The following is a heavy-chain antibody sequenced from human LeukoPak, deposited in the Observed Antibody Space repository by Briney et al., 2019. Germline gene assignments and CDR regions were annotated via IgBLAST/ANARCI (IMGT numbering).Heavy chain of an antibody. Sequence: GGSLRLSCAASGFTFSSYAMHWVRQAPGKGLEWVAVISYDGSNKYYADSVKGRFTISRDNPKNTLYLQMNSLRAEDTAVYYCARAGYCSGGSCDHNWFDPWGQGTLVTVSS. J-gene: IGHJ5*02. CDR2: ISYDGSNK. CDR3: ARAGYCSGGSCDHNWFDP. V-gene: IGHV3-30-3*01. CDR1: GFTFSSYA. D-gene: IGHD2-15*01.